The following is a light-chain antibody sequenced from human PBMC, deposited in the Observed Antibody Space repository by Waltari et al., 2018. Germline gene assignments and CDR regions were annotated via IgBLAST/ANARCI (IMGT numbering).Light chain of an antibody. CDR2: GAS. CDR1: QGISSK. Sequence: EVVMTQSPATLSVSPGERATLSCRASQGISSKLAWYQQKPGQAPRLLIYGASTRATDIPARFSGSGSGAEFTLTISSLQSEDSAVYHCQQYNDWSPFTFGPGTKVEIK. J-gene: IGKJ3*01. CDR3: QQYNDWSPFT. V-gene: IGKV3-15*01.